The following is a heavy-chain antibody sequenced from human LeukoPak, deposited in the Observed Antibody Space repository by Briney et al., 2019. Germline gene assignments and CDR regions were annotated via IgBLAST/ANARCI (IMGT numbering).Heavy chain of an antibody. CDR2: IYYSGST. V-gene: IGHV4-59*08. D-gene: IGHD6-13*01. Sequence: PSETLSLTCTVSGGSISSYYWSWIRQPPGKGLEWIGYIYYSGSTNYNPSLKSRVTISVGTSKNQFSLKLSSVTAADTAVYYCARRTHSSSWSYYFDYWGQGTLVTVSS. CDR3: ARRTHSSSWSYYFDY. J-gene: IGHJ4*02. CDR1: GGSISSYY.